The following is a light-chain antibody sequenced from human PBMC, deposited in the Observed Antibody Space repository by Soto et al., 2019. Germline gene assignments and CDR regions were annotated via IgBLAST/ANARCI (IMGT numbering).Light chain of an antibody. CDR1: SSDVGGYNY. Sequence: QSALTQPASVSGSPGQSITISCTGSSSDVGGYNYVSWYQQHPGKAPKLMIYEVINRPSGVSSRFSGSKSGNTASLTISGLQAEDEADYHCCSYTSSDTHLGFGAGTKLTVL. V-gene: IGLV2-14*01. CDR2: EVI. J-gene: IGLJ3*02. CDR3: CSYTSSDTHLG.